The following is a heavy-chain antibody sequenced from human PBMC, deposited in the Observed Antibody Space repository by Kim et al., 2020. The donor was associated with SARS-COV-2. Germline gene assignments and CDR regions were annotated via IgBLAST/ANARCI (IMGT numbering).Heavy chain of an antibody. CDR3: ARGPRGYDFDPRGWFDP. CDR1: GYTFTSYA. V-gene: IGHV7-4-1*02. Sequence: ASVKVSCKASGYTFTSYAMNWVRQAPGQGLEWMGWINTNTGNPTYAQGFTGRFVFSLDTSVSTAYLQISSLKAEDTAVYYCARGPRGYDFDPRGWFDPWGQGTLVTVSS. J-gene: IGHJ5*02. D-gene: IGHD5-12*01. CDR2: INTNTGNP.